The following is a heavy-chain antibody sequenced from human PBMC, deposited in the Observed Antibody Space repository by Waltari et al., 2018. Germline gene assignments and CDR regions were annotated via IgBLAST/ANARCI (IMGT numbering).Heavy chain of an antibody. CDR2: IYYRGST. CDR1: GGSIRSGDYY. V-gene: IGHV4-30-4*08. Sequence: QVQLQESGPGLVKPSQTLSLTCTVSGGSIRSGDYYWSWIRQPPGKGLEWIGYIYYRGSTYYNPSLKSRVTISVDTSKNQFSLKLSSVTAADTAVYYCARENVRSGYTDYFDYWGQGTLVTVSS. D-gene: IGHD5-12*01. CDR3: ARENVRSGYTDYFDY. J-gene: IGHJ4*02.